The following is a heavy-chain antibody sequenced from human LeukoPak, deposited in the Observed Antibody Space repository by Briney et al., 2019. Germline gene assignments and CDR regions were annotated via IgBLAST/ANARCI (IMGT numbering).Heavy chain of an antibody. CDR1: GYTFTGYY. V-gene: IGHV1-2*02. D-gene: IGHD6-13*01. CDR2: INPNSGGT. Sequence: ASVKVSCKVSGYTFTGYYMHWVRQAPGQGLVWMGWINPNSGGTNYAQKFQGRVTMTRDTSISTAYMELSRLRSDDTAVYYCARAIAAAARGWFDPWGQGTLVTVSS. CDR3: ARAIAAAARGWFDP. J-gene: IGHJ5*02.